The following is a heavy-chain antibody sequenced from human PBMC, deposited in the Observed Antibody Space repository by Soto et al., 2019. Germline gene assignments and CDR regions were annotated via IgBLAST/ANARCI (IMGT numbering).Heavy chain of an antibody. CDR1: GFSVSSNY. CDR3: ATGAQAYLDSSAYYPYYFHY. V-gene: IGHV3-53*01. J-gene: IGHJ4*02. Sequence: GGSLRLSCAASGFSVSSNYMSWVRQAPGKGLEWVSVIYSGGSTYYADSVKGRFTLSRDNSRNTLYLQMNSLRTEDTAVYYCATGAQAYLDSSAYYPYYFHYWGQGTLVTVSS. D-gene: IGHD3-22*01. CDR2: IYSGGST.